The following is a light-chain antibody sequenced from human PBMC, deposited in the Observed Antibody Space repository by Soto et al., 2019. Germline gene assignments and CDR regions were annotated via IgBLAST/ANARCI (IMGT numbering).Light chain of an antibody. V-gene: IGLV2-14*01. Sequence: QSVLTQPASMSGSPGQSITISCTGTSNDVGRFNYISWYQHHPGKAPKLIIYEVTDRPSGVSPRFSGSKSGNTASLTISGLQAEDEALYYCHSYTASTTWVFGGGTKLTVL. CDR3: HSYTASTTWV. J-gene: IGLJ3*02. CDR1: SNDVGRFNY. CDR2: EVT.